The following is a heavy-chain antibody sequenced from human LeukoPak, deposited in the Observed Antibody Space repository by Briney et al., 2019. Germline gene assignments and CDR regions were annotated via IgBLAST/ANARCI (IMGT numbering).Heavy chain of an antibody. CDR2: INHSGST. CDR1: GGSFSGYY. CDR3: ARTKKVVTMVRGVIYYFDY. D-gene: IGHD3-10*01. Sequence: SETRSLTCAVYGGSFSGYYWSWIRQPPGKGLEWIGEINHSGSTNYNPSLKSRVTISVDTSKNQFSLKLSSVTAADTAVYYCARTKKVVTMVRGVIYYFDYWGQGTLFTVSS. J-gene: IGHJ4*02. V-gene: IGHV4-34*01.